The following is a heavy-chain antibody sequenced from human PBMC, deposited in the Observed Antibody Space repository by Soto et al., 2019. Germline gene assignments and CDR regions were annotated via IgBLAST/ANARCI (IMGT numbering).Heavy chain of an antibody. J-gene: IGHJ4*02. CDR3: ARVVLRYFDWLSDYFDY. CDR1: GFTFSSYS. D-gene: IGHD3-9*01. CDR2: ISSSSSYI. V-gene: IGHV3-21*01. Sequence: SGGSLRLSCAASGFTFSSYSMNWVRQAPGKGLEWVSSISSSSSYIYYADSVKGRFTISRDNAKNSLYLQMNSLRAEDTAVYYCARVVLRYFDWLSDYFDYWGQGTLVTVSS.